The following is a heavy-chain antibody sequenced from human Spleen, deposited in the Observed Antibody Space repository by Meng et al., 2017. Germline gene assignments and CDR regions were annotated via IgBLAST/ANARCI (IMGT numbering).Heavy chain of an antibody. J-gene: IGHJ4*02. Sequence: QVQLQQWGAVLLKPSETLSLSCAVYGGSFSGYYWSWIRQPPGKGLEWIGEINHSGSTNYNPSLKSRVTISVDTSKNQFSLKLSSVTAADTAVYYCARARQTAMVVDYWGQGTLVTVSS. D-gene: IGHD5-18*01. CDR2: INHSGST. CDR1: GGSFSGYY. CDR3: ARARQTAMVVDY. V-gene: IGHV4-34*01.